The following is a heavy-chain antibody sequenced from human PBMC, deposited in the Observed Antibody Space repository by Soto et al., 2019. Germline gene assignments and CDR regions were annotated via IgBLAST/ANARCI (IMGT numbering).Heavy chain of an antibody. CDR3: ARETGGTGDYYYGMDV. CDR1: GFTFSSYW. Sequence: PGGSLRLSCAASGFTFSSYWMSWVRQAPGKGLEWVANIKQDGSEKYYVDSVKGRFTISRDNAKNSLYLQMNSLRAEDTAVYYCARETGGTGDYYYGMDVWGQGTTVTVSS. D-gene: IGHD3-10*01. V-gene: IGHV3-7*01. CDR2: IKQDGSEK. J-gene: IGHJ6*02.